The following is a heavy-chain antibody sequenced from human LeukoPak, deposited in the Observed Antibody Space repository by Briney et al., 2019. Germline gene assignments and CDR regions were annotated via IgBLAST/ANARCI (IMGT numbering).Heavy chain of an antibody. CDR2: INPNSGGT. CDR3: ARVRGWNSRGSGWPPGY. D-gene: IGHD6-19*01. J-gene: IGHJ4*02. CDR1: GYTFTGYY. Sequence: ASVKVSCKASGYTFTGYYMHWVRQAPGQGLEWMRWINPNSGGTNYAQKFQGRVTMTRDTSISTAYMEVSRLRSDDTAVYYCARVRGWNSRGSGWPPGYWGQGTLVTVSS. V-gene: IGHV1-2*02.